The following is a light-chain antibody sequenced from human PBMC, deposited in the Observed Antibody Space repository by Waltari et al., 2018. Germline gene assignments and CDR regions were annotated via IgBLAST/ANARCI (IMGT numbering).Light chain of an antibody. J-gene: IGLJ2*01. CDR1: SSNIRAGYD. CDR3: QSYDSSPSGVV. CDR2: GNS. V-gene: IGLV1-40*01. Sequence: QSVLTQPPSVSGPPGQRVPISCTGRSSNIRAGYDVHWYPQLPGTAPNRLVYGNSNRPSGVRDRFSASKYGTSASLAITGLQAEDEADYYCQSYDSSPSGVVFGGGTKLTVL.